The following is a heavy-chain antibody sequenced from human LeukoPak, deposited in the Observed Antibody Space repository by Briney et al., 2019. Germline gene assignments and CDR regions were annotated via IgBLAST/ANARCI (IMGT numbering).Heavy chain of an antibody. V-gene: IGHV3-9*01. CDR2: ISWNSGSI. J-gene: IGHJ4*02. CDR1: GFTFDDYA. CDR3: AKGRADYDYVWGSYRPSAFDY. D-gene: IGHD3-16*02. Sequence: GRSLRLSCAASGFTFDDYAMPWVRQAPGKGLEWVSGISWNSGSIGYADSVKGRFTISRDNAKNSLYLQMNSLRAEDTALYYCAKGRADYDYVWGSYRPSAFDYWGQGTLVTVSS.